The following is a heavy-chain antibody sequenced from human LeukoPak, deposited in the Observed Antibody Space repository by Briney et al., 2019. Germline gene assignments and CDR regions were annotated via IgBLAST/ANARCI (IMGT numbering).Heavy chain of an antibody. J-gene: IGHJ4*02. CDR1: GFTFSSYG. CDR3: AKDHTGYGSGRLRYFDY. Sequence: PGGSLRLSCAASGFTFSSYGMHWVRQAPGKGLEWVAVISYDGSNKYYADSVKGRFTISRDNYKNTLYLQMNSLRAEDTAVYYCAKDHTGYGSGRLRYFDYWGQGTLVTASS. D-gene: IGHD3-10*01. CDR2: ISYDGSNK. V-gene: IGHV3-30*18.